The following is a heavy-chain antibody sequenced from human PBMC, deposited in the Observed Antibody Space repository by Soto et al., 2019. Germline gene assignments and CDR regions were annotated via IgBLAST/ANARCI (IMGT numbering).Heavy chain of an antibody. CDR2: TSPDGST. CDR1: GFSLRSQW. Sequence: GGSLRLSCAASGFSLRSQWMHWIRQAPGKGLEWVSRTSPDGSTIYADSVKGRFTISRDNAKNTVYLQMNSLRAEDTAMYYCSVSIFGVVHYWGQGTLVTVSS. CDR3: SVSIFGVVHY. D-gene: IGHD3-3*01. J-gene: IGHJ4*02. V-gene: IGHV3-74*01.